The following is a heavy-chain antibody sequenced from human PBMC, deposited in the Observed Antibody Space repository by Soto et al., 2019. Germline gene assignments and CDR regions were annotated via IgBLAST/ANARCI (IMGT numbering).Heavy chain of an antibody. CDR2: INHSGST. Sequence: PSETLSLTCAVYGGSFSGYYWSWIRQPPGKGQEWIGEINHSGSTNYNPSLKSRGTISVDTSKNQFSLQLSSVTAADTAVYYCAGGVLVRRVAERIRYMAVCRNGTPATAPS. CDR3: AGGVLVRRVAERIRYMAV. V-gene: IGHV4-34*01. J-gene: IGHJ6*03. D-gene: IGHD3-3*02. CDR1: GGSFSGYY.